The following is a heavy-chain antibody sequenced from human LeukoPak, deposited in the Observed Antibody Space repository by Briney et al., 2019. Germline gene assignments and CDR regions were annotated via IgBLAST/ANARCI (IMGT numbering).Heavy chain of an antibody. CDR1: RFTFSSHS. CDR2: ISTVGTYI. Sequence: GGSLRLSCAASRFTFSSHSMHWVRQAPGKGLEWVASISTVGTYIYYAHSVKGRFTFSRDNAKNTLSLQMNSLRAEDTAVYYCTRSGGVTVIKLNWIDPWGQGTLVTVSS. CDR3: TRSGGVTVIKLNWIDP. J-gene: IGHJ5*02. D-gene: IGHD4-17*01. V-gene: IGHV3-21*01.